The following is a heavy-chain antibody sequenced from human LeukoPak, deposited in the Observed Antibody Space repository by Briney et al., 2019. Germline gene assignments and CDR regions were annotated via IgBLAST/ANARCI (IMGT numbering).Heavy chain of an antibody. V-gene: IGHV4-38-2*02. CDR1: GYSISSGYY. CDR2: IYHSGST. J-gene: IGHJ4*02. Sequence: SETLSLTCTVSGYSISSGYYWGWIRQPPGKRLEWIGSIYHSGSTYYNPSLQSRVTISVDTSKNQFSLKLSSVTAADTAVYYCARRSGSYFVYYFDYWGQGTLVTVSS. CDR3: ARRSGSYFVYYFDY. D-gene: IGHD3-10*01.